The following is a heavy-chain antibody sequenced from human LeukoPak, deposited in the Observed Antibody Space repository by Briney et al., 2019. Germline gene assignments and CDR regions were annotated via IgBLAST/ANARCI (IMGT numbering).Heavy chain of an antibody. CDR1: GFTFSSYC. CDR3: AKVDIVATIDAGRLVDY. Sequence: PGRSLRLSCAASGFTFSSYCMQWFRQAPDKGLEWVAAISNDGSNKYYADSVKGRFTISRDNSKNTLYLQMNSLRAEDTAVYYCAKVDIVATIDAGRLVDYWGQGTLVTVSS. CDR2: ISNDGSNK. J-gene: IGHJ4*02. V-gene: IGHV3-30*18. D-gene: IGHD5-12*01.